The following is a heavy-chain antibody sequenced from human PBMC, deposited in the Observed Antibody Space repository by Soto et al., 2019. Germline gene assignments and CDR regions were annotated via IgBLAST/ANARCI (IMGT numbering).Heavy chain of an antibody. D-gene: IGHD3-3*01. CDR1: GFSFSSYA. CDR3: AKWSYLDY. Sequence: DVQLLESGGGLVQPGGSLRLSCAASGFSFSSYAMSWVRQAPGKGLEWVSTISGTDGKTYYADSVKGRFSISRDTSKNTLYLQMNXLXXXXXXVYYCAKWSYLDYWGQGTRVTVSS. J-gene: IGHJ4*02. V-gene: IGHV3-23*01. CDR2: ISGTDGKT.